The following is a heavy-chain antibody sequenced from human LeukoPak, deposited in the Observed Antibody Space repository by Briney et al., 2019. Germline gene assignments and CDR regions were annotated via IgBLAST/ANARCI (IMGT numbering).Heavy chain of an antibody. CDR3: ARGGSGYCSGGSCYANWFDP. J-gene: IGHJ5*02. V-gene: IGHV1-2*02. CDR2: INPNSGGI. CDR1: GYTFTRYY. D-gene: IGHD2-15*01. Sequence: GASVKVSCKPSGYTFTRYYMLWVRQAPGHGLEWMGWINPNSGGINYAQKFQRRVTMTRDTSISTAYMELSRLRSDDTGVYYCARGGSGYCSGGSCYANWFDPWGQGTLVTVSS.